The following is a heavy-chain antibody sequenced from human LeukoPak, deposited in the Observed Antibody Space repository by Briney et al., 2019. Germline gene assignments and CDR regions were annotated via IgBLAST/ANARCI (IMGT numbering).Heavy chain of an antibody. D-gene: IGHD3-10*01. Sequence: SETLSLTCTVSGGSISSSSYYWGWIRQPPGKGLEWIGSIYYSGSTYYNPSLKSRVTISVDTSKNQFSLKLGSVTAADTAVYYCARGLSGSSALAFDIWGQGTKVTVSS. V-gene: IGHV4-39*01. J-gene: IGHJ3*02. CDR1: GGSISSSSYY. CDR2: IYYSGST. CDR3: ARGLSGSSALAFDI.